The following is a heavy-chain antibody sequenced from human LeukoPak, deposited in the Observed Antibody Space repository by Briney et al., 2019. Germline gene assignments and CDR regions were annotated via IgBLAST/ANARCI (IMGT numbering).Heavy chain of an antibody. J-gene: IGHJ4*02. V-gene: IGHV3-30-3*01. CDR1: GFTFSDYA. Sequence: PGRSLRLSCAASGFTFSDYAMHWVRQAPGKGLEWVAVISKDRSDKYYPGSVRGRFTISRDNSKNTIYLQMDSLRAEDTAIYYCARDYWWNYDYWGQGTLVTVSS. CDR3: ARDYWWNYDY. CDR2: ISKDRSDK. D-gene: IGHD1-7*01.